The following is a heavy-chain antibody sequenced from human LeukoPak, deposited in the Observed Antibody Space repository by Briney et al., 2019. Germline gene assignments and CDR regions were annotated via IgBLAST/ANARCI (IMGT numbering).Heavy chain of an antibody. D-gene: IGHD3-9*01. CDR2: INPSGGST. CDR3: ARGPYYGILTGYSGYFDY. J-gene: IGHJ4*02. V-gene: IGHV1-46*01. CDR1: GYTFTSYY. Sequence: GASVKVSCKASGYTFTSYYMHWVRQAPGQGLEWMGIINPSGGSTSYAQKFQGGVTMTRDTSTSTVYMELSSLRSEDTAVYYCARGPYYGILTGYSGYFDYWGQGTLVTVSS.